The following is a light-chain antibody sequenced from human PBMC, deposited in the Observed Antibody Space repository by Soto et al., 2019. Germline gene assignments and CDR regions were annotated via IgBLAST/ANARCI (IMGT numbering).Light chain of an antibody. CDR2: KAS. V-gene: IGKV1-5*03. Sequence: DIQMTQSPSTLSASVGDRVTITCRASQSISTWLAWYQQKPGRAPNLLIYKASSLESGVPSRFSGSGSGTEFTLTISSLQPDDFASYYCQQYNVYPLTFGVGTKVEIK. J-gene: IGKJ4*01. CDR3: QQYNVYPLT. CDR1: QSISTW.